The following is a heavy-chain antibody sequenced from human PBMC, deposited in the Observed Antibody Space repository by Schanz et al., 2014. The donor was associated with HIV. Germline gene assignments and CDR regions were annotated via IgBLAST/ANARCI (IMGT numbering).Heavy chain of an antibody. V-gene: IGHV3-33*05. J-gene: IGHJ4*02. Sequence: VQLLESGGGVVQPGGSLRLSCEAPGLTFSKYAMSWVRQAPGKGLEWVAVISYDGSNKYYADSVKGRFTISRDNSKNTLYLQMNSLRAEDTAVYYCARQYYYDSSGYYPFFDYWGQGTLVTVSS. CDR2: ISYDGSNK. D-gene: IGHD3-22*01. CDR1: GLTFSKYA. CDR3: ARQYYYDSSGYYPFFDY.